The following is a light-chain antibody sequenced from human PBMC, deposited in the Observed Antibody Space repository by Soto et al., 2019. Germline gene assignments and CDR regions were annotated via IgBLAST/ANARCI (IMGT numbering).Light chain of an antibody. CDR3: SSYAGSNNYV. J-gene: IGLJ1*01. V-gene: IGLV2-8*01. CDR2: EVS. CDR1: SSDVGAHNF. Sequence: QSALTQPPSASGSPGQSVTISCTGTSSDVGAHNFVSWHQQHPGKAPKLMIYEVSKRPSGVPDRFSGSKSGNTASLTVSGLQAEDEADYYCSSYAGSNNYVFGPGTKVPVL.